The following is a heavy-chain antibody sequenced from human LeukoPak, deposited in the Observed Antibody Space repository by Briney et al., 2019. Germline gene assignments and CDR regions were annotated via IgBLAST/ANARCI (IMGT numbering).Heavy chain of an antibody. J-gene: IGHJ4*02. CDR2: ISGSSSYI. Sequence: GGSLRLSCAVSGFTFSSYTMNWVRQAPGKGLEWVSSISGSSSYIYYADSVKGRFTISRHNAKNSLYLQMNSLSAEDTGVYYCARDGDPYCSGGSCAFLNYWGQGTLITVSS. CDR1: GFTFSSYT. D-gene: IGHD2-15*01. V-gene: IGHV3-21*01. CDR3: ARDGDPYCSGGSCAFLNY.